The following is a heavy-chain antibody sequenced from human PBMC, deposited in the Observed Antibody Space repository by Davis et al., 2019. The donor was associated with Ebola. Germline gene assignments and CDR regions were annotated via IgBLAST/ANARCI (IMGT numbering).Heavy chain of an antibody. D-gene: IGHD3-3*01. CDR2: IYSGGST. CDR1: GFTFSRYA. Sequence: LSLTCAASGFTFSRYAMSWVRQAPGKGLEWVSVIYSGGSTYYADSVKGRFTISRDNSKNTMYLQRNSLRAEDTAVYYCVKDLHVVLRVLEWLSPEDWGQGALVTVSS. CDR3: VKDLHVVLRVLEWLSPED. V-gene: IGHV3-66*01. J-gene: IGHJ4*02.